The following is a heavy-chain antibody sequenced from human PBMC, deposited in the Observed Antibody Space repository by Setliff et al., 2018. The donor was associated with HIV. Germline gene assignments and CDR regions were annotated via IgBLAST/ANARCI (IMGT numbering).Heavy chain of an antibody. J-gene: IGHJ3*01. CDR3: ARLGYSGSLVGAFDF. CDR1: GYSISSGYY. D-gene: IGHD1-26*01. CDR2: IYHSGIT. Sequence: SETLSLTCTVSGYSISSGYYWGWIRQPPGKGLEWIGSIYHSGITYYNSSLKSRVTISVDTSKNQFTLNLTSVTAADTAVYYCARLGYSGSLVGAFDFWGQGTMVTVSS. V-gene: IGHV4-38-2*02.